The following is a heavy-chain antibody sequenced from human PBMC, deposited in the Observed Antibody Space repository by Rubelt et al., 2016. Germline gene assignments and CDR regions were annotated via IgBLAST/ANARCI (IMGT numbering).Heavy chain of an antibody. CDR1: GYY. V-gene: IGHV4-34*01. J-gene: IGHJ4*02. CDR2: INHSGST. D-gene: IGHD3-16*01. Sequence: GYYWSWIRQPPGKGLEWIGAINHSGSTNYNPSLKSRVTISVDTSMNQFSLKLSSVTAADTAVYYCARGLDNYGYWGQGTLVTVSS. CDR3: ARGLDNYGY.